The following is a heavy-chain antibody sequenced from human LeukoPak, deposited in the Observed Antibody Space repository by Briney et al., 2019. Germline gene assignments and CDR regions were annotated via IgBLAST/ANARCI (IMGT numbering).Heavy chain of an antibody. V-gene: IGHV3-7*01. CDR3: ARGRYGQTPN. CDR1: GFTFSRYW. Sequence: PGGSLRLSCAASGFTFSRYWMSWVRQAPGKGLEWVANIKQDGSEKYYVDSVKGRFTISRDNAKNSLYLQMNSLRAEDTAVYYSARGRYGQTPNWGQGTLVTVSS. J-gene: IGHJ4*02. D-gene: IGHD4-17*01. CDR2: IKQDGSEK.